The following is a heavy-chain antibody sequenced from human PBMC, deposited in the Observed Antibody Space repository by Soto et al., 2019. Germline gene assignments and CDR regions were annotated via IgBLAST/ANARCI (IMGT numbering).Heavy chain of an antibody. Sequence: QVQLVESGGGLVKPGTSRRLSCAASGFTFSDYYMSWVRQAPGKGLEWISYISFSGAYTNYADSVKGRFTISRDNARKSLYLPMNSLRHADSAVYYGAKGNKVTPDQFDYWGQGTQVTVSS. CDR3: AKGNKVTPDQFDY. V-gene: IGHV3-11*05. CDR2: ISFSGAYT. CDR1: GFTFSDYY. J-gene: IGHJ4*02. D-gene: IGHD2-21*02.